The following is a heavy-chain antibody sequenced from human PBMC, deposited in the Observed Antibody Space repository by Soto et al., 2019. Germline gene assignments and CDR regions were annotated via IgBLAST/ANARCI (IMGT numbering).Heavy chain of an antibody. J-gene: IGHJ3*02. CDR2: IHYSGST. D-gene: IGHD3-22*01. CDR3: ATRYYYASSGYYNDAFDI. V-gene: IGHV4-39*01. Sequence: SETLSLTCPVSGGSISSSNYYWGWIRQPPGKGLEWLGSIHYSGSTYYNPSLKGRVTISVDTSKSQFSLRLSSVTAADTALFYCATRYYYASSGYYNDAFDIWGQGTMVTVSS. CDR1: GGSISSSNYY.